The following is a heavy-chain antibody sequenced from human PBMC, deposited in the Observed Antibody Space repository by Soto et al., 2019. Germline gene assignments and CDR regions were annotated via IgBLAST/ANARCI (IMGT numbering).Heavy chain of an antibody. Sequence: GGSLRLSCAASGFTFSSSGMNWVRQAPGKGLEWVSYISSSSTSIYYADSVKGRFTISRDNAQNSLYLQMNSLRDEDTAVYYRARDPGTTFGAFDIWGQGTMVTVSS. CDR3: ARDPGTTFGAFDI. J-gene: IGHJ3*02. D-gene: IGHD1-7*01. V-gene: IGHV3-48*02. CDR2: ISSSSTSI. CDR1: GFTFSSSG.